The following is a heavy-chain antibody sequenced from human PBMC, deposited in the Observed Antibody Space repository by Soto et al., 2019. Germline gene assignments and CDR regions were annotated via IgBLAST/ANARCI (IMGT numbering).Heavy chain of an antibody. J-gene: IGHJ4*02. V-gene: IGHV4-30-2*01. CDR1: GGSISSGGYS. CDR2: IYHSGST. Sequence: QLQLQESGSGLVEPSQTLSLTCAVSGGSISSGGYSWSWIRQPPGKGLEWIGYIYHSGSTYYNPSRKSRVTISVDRSKTQFSLKLISVTAADTAVYYCARDYGGSNDYWGQGTLVTVSS. CDR3: ARDYGGSNDY. D-gene: IGHD4-17*01.